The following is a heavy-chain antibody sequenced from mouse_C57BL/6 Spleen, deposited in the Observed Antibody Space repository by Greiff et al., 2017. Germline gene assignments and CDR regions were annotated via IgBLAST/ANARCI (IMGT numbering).Heavy chain of an antibody. CDR2: INPNNGGT. CDR3: ARRNRYYYGSSYGAMDY. D-gene: IGHD1-1*01. Sequence: VQLQQSGPELVKPGASVKISCKASGYTFTDYYMNWVKQSHGKSLEWIGDINPNNGGTSYNQKFKGKATLTVDKSSSTAYMELRSLTSEDSAVYYCARRNRYYYGSSYGAMDYWGQGTSVTVSS. V-gene: IGHV1-26*01. J-gene: IGHJ4*01. CDR1: GYTFTDYY.